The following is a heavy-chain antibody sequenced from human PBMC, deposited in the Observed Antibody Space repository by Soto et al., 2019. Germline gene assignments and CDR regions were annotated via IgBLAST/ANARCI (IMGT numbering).Heavy chain of an antibody. V-gene: IGHV3-74*01. Sequence: EVQLVESGGGVVQPGGSLRLSCAASGFTFSSYWMHWVRQAPGKGLVWVSRINGDGSRTSYADSVRGRFTSSRDNAKNTLDLQMNSLRGEDTAVYYCARVGTGNWYFDLWGRGTLVTVSS. CDR3: ARVGTGNWYFDL. D-gene: IGHD1-1*01. CDR1: GFTFSSYW. J-gene: IGHJ2*01. CDR2: INGDGSRT.